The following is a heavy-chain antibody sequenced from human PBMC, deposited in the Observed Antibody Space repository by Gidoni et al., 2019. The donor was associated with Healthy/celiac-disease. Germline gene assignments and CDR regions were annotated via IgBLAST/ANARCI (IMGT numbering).Heavy chain of an antibody. Sequence: QVQLVQSGAEVKKPGASVTVSCMASGYTFPIYGISWVRQAPGQGLEWMGWISAYNGNTNYAQKLQGRVTMTTDTSTSTGYMELRSLRSDDTAVYYCARGGIAVAGHYYYGMDVWGQGTTVTVSS. CDR2: ISAYNGNT. D-gene: IGHD6-19*01. CDR3: ARGGIAVAGHYYYGMDV. CDR1: GYTFPIYG. V-gene: IGHV1-18*01. J-gene: IGHJ6*02.